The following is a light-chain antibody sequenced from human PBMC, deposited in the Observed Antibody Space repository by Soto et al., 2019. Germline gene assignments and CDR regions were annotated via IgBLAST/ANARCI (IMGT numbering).Light chain of an antibody. CDR1: SSDVGDYNY. J-gene: IGLJ2*01. CDR3: SSYAGKGV. V-gene: IGLV2-8*01. Sequence: ALTQPPSASGSPGQSVTISCTGTSSDVGDYNYVSWYQQHPGKAPKLMIYEVSKRPSGVPDRFSGSKSGNTASLTVSGLQAEDEADYYCSSYAGKGVFGGGTKLTVL. CDR2: EVS.